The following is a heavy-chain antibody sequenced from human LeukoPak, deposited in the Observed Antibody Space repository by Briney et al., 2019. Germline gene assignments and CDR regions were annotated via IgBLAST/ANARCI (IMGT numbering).Heavy chain of an antibody. J-gene: IGHJ5*02. CDR2: IYPRDGST. D-gene: IGHD1-14*01. CDR3: ARETDNNWFDP. Sequence: ASVKVSCKASGYTFTSNYIHWVRQAPGQGLEWMGMIYPRDGSTSYAQKFQSRVTVTRDTSTSTVHMELSGLRSEDTAVYYCARETDNNWFDPWGQGTLVTVSS. CDR1: GYTFTSNY. V-gene: IGHV1-46*01.